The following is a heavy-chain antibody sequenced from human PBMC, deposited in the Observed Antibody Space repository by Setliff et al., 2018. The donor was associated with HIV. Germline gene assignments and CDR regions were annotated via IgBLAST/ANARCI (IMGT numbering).Heavy chain of an antibody. D-gene: IGHD2-8*01. V-gene: IGHV3-11*04. CDR3: ARTACSLAMGCYFGF. Sequence: GGSLRLSCAASGFTFSDYYMSWIRQAPGKGLEWISYISSSGSTIYYADSVKGRFTISRDNAKNSLYLQMNSRRAEDTAVYYCARTACSLAMGCYFGFWGRGTLVTVSS. CDR2: ISSSGSTI. J-gene: IGHJ4*02. CDR1: GFTFSDYY.